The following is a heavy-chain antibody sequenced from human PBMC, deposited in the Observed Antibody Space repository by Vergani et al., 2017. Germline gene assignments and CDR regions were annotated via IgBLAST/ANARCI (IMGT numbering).Heavy chain of an antibody. D-gene: IGHD1-1*01. J-gene: IGHJ4*02. Sequence: QVQLQESGPGLVKPSQTLSLTCTVSGGSISSGDYYWSWIRQPPGKGLEWIGYIYYSGSTYYNPSLKSRVTISVDTSMNQFSLKLSSVTAADTAVYYWARVWGTTGTTPSFEYWGQGTLVTVSS. CDR3: ARVWGTTGTTPSFEY. V-gene: IGHV4-30-4*01. CDR1: GGSISSGDYY. CDR2: IYYSGST.